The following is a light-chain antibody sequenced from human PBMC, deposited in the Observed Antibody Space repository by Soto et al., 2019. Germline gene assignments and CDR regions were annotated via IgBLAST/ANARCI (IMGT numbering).Light chain of an antibody. CDR2: DAS. V-gene: IGKV1-5*01. Sequence: DIQMTQSPSTLSASIGDRVTITCRASESIRTWLAWYQHKPGKAPKFLIYDASTLESGVPSRFSGRGSGTDFPLTIGSLLPDDFATYYCQQYNNYPRTFGQGTKVEIQ. CDR1: ESIRTW. CDR3: QQYNNYPRT. J-gene: IGKJ1*01.